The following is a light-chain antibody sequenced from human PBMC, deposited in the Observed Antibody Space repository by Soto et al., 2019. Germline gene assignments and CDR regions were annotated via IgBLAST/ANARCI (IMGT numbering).Light chain of an antibody. J-gene: IGKJ5*01. CDR3: QQYGSSIT. CDR2: GAS. V-gene: IGKV3-20*01. Sequence: EIVLTQSPGTLSLSPGEGATLSCRASQSVTSSYLAWYQQKPGQAPRLLIYGASSRATGIPDRFSGSGSGTDFTLPISRLEPEDFAVYYCQQYGSSITFGQGTRLEIK. CDR1: QSVTSSY.